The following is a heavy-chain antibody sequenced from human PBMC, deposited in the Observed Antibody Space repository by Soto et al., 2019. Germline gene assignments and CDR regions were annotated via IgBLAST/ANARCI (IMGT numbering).Heavy chain of an antibody. Sequence: QVQLVQSGAEVKKPGASVKVSCKASGYTFTSSGMRWVRQAPGQGLEWMGWISAHTGSSEYAQRFQGRVTMNADRSTTTAYMEVRSLRSDDTAVYYCARAFFYQGSDSRGYSFDAFDFWGPGTLVTVSS. CDR1: GYTFTSSG. J-gene: IGHJ3*01. D-gene: IGHD3-22*01. CDR2: ISAHTGSS. V-gene: IGHV1-18*01. CDR3: ARAFFYQGSDSRGYSFDAFDF.